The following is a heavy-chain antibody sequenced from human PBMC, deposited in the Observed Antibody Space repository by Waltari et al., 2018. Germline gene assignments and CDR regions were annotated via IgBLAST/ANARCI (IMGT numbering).Heavy chain of an antibody. J-gene: IGHJ4*02. D-gene: IGHD5-12*01. V-gene: IGHV3-15*01. CDR2: TRSRADGGTI. Sequence: EVQLVESGGGLVKPGGSLSLSCAASGFSFSDAWMSWVRLAPVKGLEWVGRTRSRADGGTIDYAAPVKGRFTISRDDSKTTLYMQLNSLKDEDTAVYYCTTDRKRGYDPQFDYWGQGTLVTVSS. CDR1: GFSFSDAW. CDR3: TTDRKRGYDPQFDY.